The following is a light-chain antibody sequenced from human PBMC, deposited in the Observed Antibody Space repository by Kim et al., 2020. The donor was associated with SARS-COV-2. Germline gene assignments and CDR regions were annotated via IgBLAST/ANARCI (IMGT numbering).Light chain of an antibody. J-gene: IGLJ3*02. CDR2: GKD. V-gene: IGLV3-19*01. CDR1: SRRYYY. CDR3: TSRDSSSNPLV. Sequence: LGKTIRITCQGDSRRYYYASWYQQKAGQAPLLVMYGKDNRPRGIPDRFSGSSSGDTASLTITGTQAEDEAEYYCTSRDSSSNPLVFGGGTQLTVL.